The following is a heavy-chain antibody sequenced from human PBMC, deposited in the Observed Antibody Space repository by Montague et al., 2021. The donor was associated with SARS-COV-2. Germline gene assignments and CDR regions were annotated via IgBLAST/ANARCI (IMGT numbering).Heavy chain of an antibody. CDR1: SASISNDFYY. V-gene: IGHV4-39*01. D-gene: IGHD1-1*01. CDR3: ARQDIQLRFDL. CDR2: SRYGGTS. J-gene: IGHJ2*01. Sequence: SETLSLTCTVSSASISNDFYYWGWIRQPPGKGPEWIGGSRYGGTSYYNPSLKSRVTISIDTSKNQCSLTMTAVTAADTAVYFCARQDIQLRFDLWGRGTLVTVSS.